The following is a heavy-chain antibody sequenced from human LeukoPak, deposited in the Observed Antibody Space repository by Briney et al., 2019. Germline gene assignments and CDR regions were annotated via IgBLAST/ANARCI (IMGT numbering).Heavy chain of an antibody. CDR2: IYYSGST. D-gene: IGHD3-22*01. CDR3: ARGPFNYYDSSGSHFDY. Sequence: PSETLSLTCTVSGGSISSYYWSWIRQPPGKGLEWIGYIYYSGSTNYNPSLKSRVTISVDTSKNQFSLKLSSVTAADTAVYYCARGPFNYYDSSGSHFDYWGQGTLVTVSS. J-gene: IGHJ4*02. CDR1: GGSISSYY. V-gene: IGHV4-59*01.